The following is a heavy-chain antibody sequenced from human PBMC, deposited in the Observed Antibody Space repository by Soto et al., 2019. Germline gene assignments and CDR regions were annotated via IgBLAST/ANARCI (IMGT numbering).Heavy chain of an antibody. CDR3: ARDPYSSTTVTIMDY. CDR2: LHSTGAT. CDR1: GGSINNYW. D-gene: IGHD4-17*01. J-gene: IGHJ4*02. V-gene: IGHV4-4*07. Sequence: SETLSLTCTVSGGSINNYWWSWIRQAADKRLEWIGRLHSTGATNYNPSLRSRVTMSVDKSKNQFSLNLASVTAADTAVYYCARDPYSSTTVTIMDYWGQGTQVTVSS.